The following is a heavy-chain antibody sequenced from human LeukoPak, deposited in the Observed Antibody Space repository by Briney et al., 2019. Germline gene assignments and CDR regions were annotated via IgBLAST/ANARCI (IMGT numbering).Heavy chain of an antibody. Sequence: PGGSLRLSCAASGFTFSSYSMSWVRQAPGKGLEWVSSISSSSSYIYYADSVKGRFTISRDNAKNSLYLQMNSLRAEDTAVCYCATPDPNYYGMDVWGQGTTVTVSS. CDR2: ISSSSSYI. CDR1: GFTFSSYS. V-gene: IGHV3-21*01. CDR3: ATPDPNYYGMDV. J-gene: IGHJ6*02.